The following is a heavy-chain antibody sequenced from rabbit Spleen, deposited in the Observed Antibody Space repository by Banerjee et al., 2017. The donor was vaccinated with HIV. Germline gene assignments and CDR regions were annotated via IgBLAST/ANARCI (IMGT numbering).Heavy chain of an antibody. V-gene: IGHV1S45*01. CDR1: GFSFSSSYW. CDR2: IYAGSSDST. CDR3: ARGGAGGGAGTMDL. D-gene: IGHD3-1*01. J-gene: IGHJ4*01. Sequence: QEQLEESGGDLVKPEGSLTLTCTASGFSFSSSYWMSWVRQAPGKGLEWIGTIYAGSSDSTWYASWAKGRFTISKTSSTTVTLQMTSLTAADTASYFCARGGAGGGAGTMDLWGPGTLVTVS.